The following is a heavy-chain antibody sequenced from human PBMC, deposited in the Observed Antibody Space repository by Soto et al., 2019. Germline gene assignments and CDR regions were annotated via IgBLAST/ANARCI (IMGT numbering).Heavy chain of an antibody. D-gene: IGHD2-15*01. CDR1: GYSFTSYW. V-gene: IGHV5-51*01. CDR2: IYPGDSDT. CDR3: ARLIGYCSGGSCYISNYYHGMDV. J-gene: IGHJ6*02. Sequence: GESLKISCKGSGYSFTSYWIGWVRQMPGKGLDWMGIIYPGDSDTIYSPSFQGQVTISADKSISTDYLQWSRLRASDTAMYYCARLIGYCSGGSCYISNYYHGMDVWGQGTTVTVSS.